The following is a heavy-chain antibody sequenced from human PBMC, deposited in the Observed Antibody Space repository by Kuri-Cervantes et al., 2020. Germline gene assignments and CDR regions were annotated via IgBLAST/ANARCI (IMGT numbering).Heavy chain of an antibody. CDR3: AKDPRTTVTELFHY. Sequence: GGSLRLSCVASGFTFSSYGMHWVRQAPGKGLEWVAVISYDGSNKYYADSVKGRFTISRDNSKNTLYLQMNSLRAEDTAVYYCAKDPRTTVTELFHYWGQGTLVTVSS. CDR1: GFTFSSYG. J-gene: IGHJ4*02. V-gene: IGHV3-30*18. CDR2: ISYDGSNK. D-gene: IGHD4-17*01.